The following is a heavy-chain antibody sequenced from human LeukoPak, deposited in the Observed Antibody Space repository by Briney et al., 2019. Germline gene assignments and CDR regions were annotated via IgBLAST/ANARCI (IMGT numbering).Heavy chain of an antibody. CDR3: ARDSSEFRSLIPH. D-gene: IGHD2-21*01. J-gene: IGHJ1*01. CDR2: IVPIFGTA. Sequence: SVKVSCKASGGTFSSYAISWVRQAPGQGLEWMGGIVPIFGTAKYAQKFQGRVTITADESTSTVYMELSRLRSEDTAVYYCARDSSEFRSLIPHWGQGTLVTVSS. CDR1: GGTFSSYA. V-gene: IGHV1-69*13.